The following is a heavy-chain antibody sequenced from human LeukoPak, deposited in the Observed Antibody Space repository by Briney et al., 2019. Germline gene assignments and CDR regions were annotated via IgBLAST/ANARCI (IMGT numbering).Heavy chain of an antibody. CDR1: GGSISSSSYY. CDR3: HRGDIVVVPAAMDA. J-gene: IGHJ5*02. D-gene: IGHD2-2*01. V-gene: IGHV4-39*01. CDR2: IYYSGST. Sequence: SETLSLTCTVSGGSISSSSYYWGWIRQPPGEGLEWIGSIYYSGSTYYNPSLKSRVTISVDTSKNQFSLKLSSVTAADTAVYYCHRGDIVVVPAAMDAWGQGTLVTVSS.